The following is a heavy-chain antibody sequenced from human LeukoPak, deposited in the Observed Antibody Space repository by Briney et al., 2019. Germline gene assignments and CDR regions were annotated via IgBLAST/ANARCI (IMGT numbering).Heavy chain of an antibody. Sequence: PSETLSLTCAVSGYSISSGYYWGWIRQPPGKGLEWIGSIYHSGSTYFNPSLKSRVTISVDTSKNQFSLKLSSVTAADTAVYYCARQTLPMDYWGQGTLVTVSS. J-gene: IGHJ4*02. CDR1: GYSISSGYY. V-gene: IGHV4-38-2*01. D-gene: IGHD4-23*01. CDR3: ARQTLPMDY. CDR2: IYHSGST.